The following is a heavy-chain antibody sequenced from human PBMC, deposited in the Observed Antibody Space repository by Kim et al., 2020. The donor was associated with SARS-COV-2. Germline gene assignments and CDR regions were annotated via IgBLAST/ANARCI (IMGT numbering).Heavy chain of an antibody. D-gene: IGHD5-18*01. CDR2: IIPIFGTA. Sequence: SVKVSCKASGGTFSSYAISWVRQAPGQGLEWMGGIIPIFGTANYAQKFQGRVTITADESTSTAYMELSSLRSEDTAVYYCARGGGDTAKHYYYYGMDVWGQGTTVTVSS. CDR1: GGTFSSYA. V-gene: IGHV1-69*13. J-gene: IGHJ6*02. CDR3: ARGGGDTAKHYYYYGMDV.